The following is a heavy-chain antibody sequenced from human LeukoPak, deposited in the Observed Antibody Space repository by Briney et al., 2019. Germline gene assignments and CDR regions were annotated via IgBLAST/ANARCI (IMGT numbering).Heavy chain of an antibody. J-gene: IGHJ4*02. CDR2: FDPEDGET. CDR3: ATDLCYYDSSGYYARDY. V-gene: IGHV1-24*01. Sequence: GASVKVSCKASGYTLTELSMHWVPQAPGNRLKWMGGFDPEDGETIYAQKLQGRVTMTEVKSTDTAYMELSSLRSEDTAVYYCATDLCYYDSSGYYARDYWGQGSLVTVCS. CDR1: GYTLTELS. D-gene: IGHD3-22*01.